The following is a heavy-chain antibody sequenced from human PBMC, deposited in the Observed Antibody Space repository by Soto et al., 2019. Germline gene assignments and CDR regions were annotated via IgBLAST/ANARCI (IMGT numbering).Heavy chain of an antibody. V-gene: IGHV4-34*01. J-gene: IGHJ6*02. CDR3: AINYGSREGMDV. D-gene: IGHD3-10*01. Sequence: SETLSLTCAVYGGSFSGYYWSWIRQPPGKGLEWIGEINHSGSTNYNPSLKSRVTISVDTSKNQFSLKLSSVTAADTAVYYCAINYGSREGMDVWGQGTKVTVSS. CDR2: INHSGST. CDR1: GGSFSGYY.